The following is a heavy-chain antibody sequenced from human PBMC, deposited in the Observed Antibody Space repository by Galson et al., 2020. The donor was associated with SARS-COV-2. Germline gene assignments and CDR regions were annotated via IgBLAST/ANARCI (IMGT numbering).Heavy chain of an antibody. D-gene: IGHD3-9*01. CDR3: ARGVDYYDILTGYYTENWFDP. Sequence: ASVKVSCKASGYTFTSYGISWVRQAPGQGLEWMGWISAYNGNTNYAQKLQGRVTMTTDTSTSTAYMELRSLRSDDTAVYYCARGVDYYDILTGYYTENWFDPWGQGTLVTVSS. J-gene: IGHJ5*02. CDR2: ISAYNGNT. CDR1: GYTFTSYG. V-gene: IGHV1-18*01.